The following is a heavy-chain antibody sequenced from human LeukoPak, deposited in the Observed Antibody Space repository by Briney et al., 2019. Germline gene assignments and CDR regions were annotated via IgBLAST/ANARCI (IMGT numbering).Heavy chain of an antibody. CDR1: GYSFSNHW. Sequence: GESLKISCKGSGYSFSNHWIGWVRQMRGKGLEWMGVSYPGASATRYSPSFKGQVTMSVDKSMDSAFLRWSSLKASDTVIYYCARELYGSYGQLLSFDLWGPGNLVTVSS. CDR3: ARELYGSYGQLLSFDL. CDR2: SYPGASAT. J-gene: IGHJ4*02. D-gene: IGHD3-16*01. V-gene: IGHV5-51*01.